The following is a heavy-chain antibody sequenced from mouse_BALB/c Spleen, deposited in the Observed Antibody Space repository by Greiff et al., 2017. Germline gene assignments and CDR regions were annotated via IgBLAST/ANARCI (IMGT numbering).Heavy chain of an antibody. Sequence: EVKLVESGGGLVKPGGSLKLSCAASGFTFSDYYMYWVRQTPEKRLEWVATISDGGSYTYYPDSVKGRFTISRDNAKNNLYLQMSSLKSEDTAMYYCARDREGDYGYAMDYWGQGTSVTVSS. CDR1: GFTFSDYY. CDR2: ISDGGSYT. D-gene: IGHD1-1*02. J-gene: IGHJ4*01. CDR3: ARDREGDYGYAMDY. V-gene: IGHV5-4*02.